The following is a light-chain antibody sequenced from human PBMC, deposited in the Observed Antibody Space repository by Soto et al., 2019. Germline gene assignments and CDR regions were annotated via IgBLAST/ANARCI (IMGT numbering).Light chain of an antibody. CDR1: SSDVGGYNY. Sequence: QSALTQPASVSGSPGQSITISCTGSSSDVGGYNYVSWYQQHPGKAPKLMIYDVSNRPSGVSNRFSGSKSGNTASLTISGLQAEDEADYYCSPYTRRSTPVVFGGGTKVTVL. CDR2: DVS. V-gene: IGLV2-14*01. CDR3: SPYTRRSTPVV. J-gene: IGLJ2*01.